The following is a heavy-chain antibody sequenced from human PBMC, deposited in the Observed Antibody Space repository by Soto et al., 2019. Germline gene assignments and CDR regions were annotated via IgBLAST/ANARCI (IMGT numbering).Heavy chain of an antibody. CDR2: MNPNSGNT. J-gene: IGHJ5*02. CDR3: ARALNYDILPGYSHVGWFDP. CDR1: GYTFTSYD. V-gene: IGHV1-8*01. Sequence: QVQLVQSGAEVKKPGASVKVSCKASGYTFTSYDINWVRQATGQGLEWMGWMNPNSGNTGYAQKFQGRVTMXXXTXXSTAYMELSSLRSEDTAVYYFARALNYDILPGYSHVGWFDPWGQGTLVTVSS. D-gene: IGHD3-9*01.